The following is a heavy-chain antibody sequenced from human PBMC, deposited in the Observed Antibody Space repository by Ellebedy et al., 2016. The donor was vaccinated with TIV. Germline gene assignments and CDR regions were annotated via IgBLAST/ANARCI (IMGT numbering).Heavy chain of an antibody. D-gene: IGHD2-2*01. CDR3: ARLAPVSSQHYYYFYGLDV. CDR2: ITPVLDAV. CDR1: GYTFTSYA. J-gene: IGHJ6*01. Sequence: AASVKVSCKASGYTFTSYAMHWVRQAPGQRLEWMGRITPVLDAVYSAQTFQGRVTFTADKSTNTVYMELGSLGSEDTALYFCARLAPVSSQHYYYFYGLDVWGQGTTVTVSS. V-gene: IGHV1-69*04.